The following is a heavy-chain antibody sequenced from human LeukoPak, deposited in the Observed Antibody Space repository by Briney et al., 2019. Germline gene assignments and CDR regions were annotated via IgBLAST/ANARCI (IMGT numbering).Heavy chain of an antibody. D-gene: IGHD5-18*01. V-gene: IGHV4-38-2*02. J-gene: IGHJ4*02. CDR3: ARVNTPVATFDY. Sequence: SETLSLTCTASGYSISSTYYGGWIRQPPGKGLEWIASISHSGSTYYNPSLKSRVTISVDTSKNQFSLKLSSVTAADTAVYYCARVNTPVATFDYWGQGTLVTVSS. CDR2: ISHSGST. CDR1: GYSISSTYY.